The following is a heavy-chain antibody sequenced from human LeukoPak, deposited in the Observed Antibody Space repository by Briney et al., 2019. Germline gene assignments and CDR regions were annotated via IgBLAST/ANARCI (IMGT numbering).Heavy chain of an antibody. CDR2: IIPIFGTA. Sequence: SVKVSCKASGGTFSSYAISWVRQASGQGLEWMGGIIPIFGTANYAQKFQGRVTITADESTSTAYMELSSLRSEDTAVYYCARDWPSEWQHLPDYDAVDIWGQGTMVTVSS. D-gene: IGHD6-13*01. V-gene: IGHV1-69*13. CDR3: ARDWPSEWQHLPDYDAVDI. J-gene: IGHJ3*02. CDR1: GGTFSSYA.